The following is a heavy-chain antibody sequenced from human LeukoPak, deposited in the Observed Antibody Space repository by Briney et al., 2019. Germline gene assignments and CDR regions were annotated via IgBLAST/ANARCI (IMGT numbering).Heavy chain of an antibody. V-gene: IGHV3-21*04. D-gene: IGHD5-12*01. CDR1: GFTFSSYS. J-gene: IGHJ4*02. Sequence: GGSLRLSCAASGFTFSSYSMNWVRQAPGKGLEWVSSISSSSSYIHYADSVKGRFTISRDNAKNSLYLQMNSLRAEDTALYYCARGRGYSGYEAGDYWGQGTLVTVSS. CDR3: ARGRGYSGYEAGDY. CDR2: ISSSSSYI.